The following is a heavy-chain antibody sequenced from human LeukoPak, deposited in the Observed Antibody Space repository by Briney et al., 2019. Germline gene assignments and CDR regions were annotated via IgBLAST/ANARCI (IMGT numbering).Heavy chain of an antibody. V-gene: IGHV3-53*01. Sequence: GGSLRLSCAASGFTVSSNYMSWVRQAPGKGLEWVSVIYSGGSTYYADSVKGRFTIPRDNSKNTLYLQMNSLRAEDTAVYYCARVMTYYYYGMDVWGQGTTVTVSS. CDR2: IYSGGST. D-gene: IGHD2-8*01. CDR3: ARVMTYYYYGMDV. J-gene: IGHJ6*02. CDR1: GFTVSSNY.